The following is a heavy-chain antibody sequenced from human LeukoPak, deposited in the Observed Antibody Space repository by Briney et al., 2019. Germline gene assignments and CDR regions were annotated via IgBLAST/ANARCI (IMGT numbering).Heavy chain of an antibody. CDR3: VRGRRAATILGGLDY. Sequence: ASVKVSCKASGYTFINYGIRWVRQAPGQGLEWMGWISAYTSNTNYAQKFQGRVTMTTDTSASTAYMELRSLRSDDTAVFYCVRGRRAATILGGLDYWGQGTLVIVSS. J-gene: IGHJ4*02. CDR1: GYTFINYG. CDR2: ISAYTSNT. V-gene: IGHV1-18*01. D-gene: IGHD5-12*01.